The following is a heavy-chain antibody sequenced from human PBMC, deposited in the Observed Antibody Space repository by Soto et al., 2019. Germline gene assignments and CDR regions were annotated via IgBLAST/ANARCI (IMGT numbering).Heavy chain of an antibody. Sequence: PGGSLRLSCAASGFTFSSYSTNWVRQAPGKGLEWVSSIFISSSYIYYADSVKGRFTISRDNAKNSLYLQMDGLRADDTAVYYCARVPYGGSYWREFDYWGQGTLVTVSS. D-gene: IGHD1-26*01. CDR2: IFISSSYI. CDR3: ARVPYGGSYWREFDY. J-gene: IGHJ4*02. CDR1: GFTFSSYS. V-gene: IGHV3-21*01.